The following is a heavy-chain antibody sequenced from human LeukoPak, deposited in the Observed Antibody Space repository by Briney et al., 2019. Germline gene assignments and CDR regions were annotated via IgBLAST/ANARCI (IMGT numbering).Heavy chain of an antibody. CDR2: ISSSSSYI. CDR1: GFTFSSYS. CDR3: ARDRSDYYDSSGYYRGELDY. Sequence: PGGPLRLSCAASGFTFSSYSMNWVRQAPGKGLEWVSSISSSSSYIFYADSVKGRFTISRDNAKNSLYLQMNSLRAEDTAVYYCARDRSDYYDSSGYYRGELDYWGQGTLVTASS. J-gene: IGHJ4*02. V-gene: IGHV3-21*01. D-gene: IGHD3-22*01.